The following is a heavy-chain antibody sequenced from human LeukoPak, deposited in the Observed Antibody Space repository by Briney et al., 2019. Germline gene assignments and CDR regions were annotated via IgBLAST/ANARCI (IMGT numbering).Heavy chain of an antibody. J-gene: IGHJ4*02. D-gene: IGHD3-10*01. Sequence: PGGSLRLSCADSGFSFSSYDMSWVRQAPGSGLEWVSAISGSGGSTYYADSVKGRFTISRDNSKNTLYLQMNSLRAEDTAVYYCAKALNGSGDYWGQGTLVTVSS. CDR1: GFSFSSYD. V-gene: IGHV3-23*01. CDR3: AKALNGSGDY. CDR2: ISGSGGST.